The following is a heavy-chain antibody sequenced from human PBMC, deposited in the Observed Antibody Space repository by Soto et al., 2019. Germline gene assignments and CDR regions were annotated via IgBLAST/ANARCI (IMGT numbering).Heavy chain of an antibody. D-gene: IGHD5-12*01. CDR1: GGSISSGGYS. CDR3: ARETATVMGDWFDP. V-gene: IGHV4-30-2*01. Sequence: SETLSLTCAVSGGSISSGGYSWSWIRQPPGKGLEWIGYIYHSGSTYYNPSLKSRVTISVDRSKNQFSLKLSSVTAADTAVYYCARETATVMGDWFDPWGQGTLVTVSS. CDR2: IYHSGST. J-gene: IGHJ5*02.